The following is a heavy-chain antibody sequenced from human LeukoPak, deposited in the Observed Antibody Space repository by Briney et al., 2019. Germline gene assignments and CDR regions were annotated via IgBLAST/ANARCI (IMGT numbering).Heavy chain of an antibody. D-gene: IGHD5-18*01. J-gene: IGHJ4*02. CDR1: GFTFSNAW. Sequence: PGGSLRLSCAASGFTFSNAWMSWVRQAPGKGLEWVGRVKSKTDSGTTDYAAPVKGRFTISRDDSKNTLYLQMNSLKTEDTAVYSCTTTGGRNSYGETYWGQGALVTVSS. V-gene: IGHV3-15*01. CDR2: VKSKTDSGTT. CDR3: TTTGGRNSYGETY.